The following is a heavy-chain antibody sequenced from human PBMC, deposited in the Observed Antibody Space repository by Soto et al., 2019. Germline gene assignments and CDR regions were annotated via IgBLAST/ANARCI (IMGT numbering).Heavy chain of an antibody. J-gene: IGHJ6*03. CDR3: ARDPRPGPYYYYYYMDV. V-gene: IGHV3-21*01. CDR2: ISSSSSYI. Sequence: EVQLVESGGGLVKPGGSLRLSCAASGFTFSSYSMNWVRQAPGKGLEWVSSISSSSSYIYYADSVKGRFTISRDNAKNSLDLQMNSLRAEDTAVYYCARDPRPGPYYYYYYMDVWGKGTTVTVSS. CDR1: GFTFSSYS.